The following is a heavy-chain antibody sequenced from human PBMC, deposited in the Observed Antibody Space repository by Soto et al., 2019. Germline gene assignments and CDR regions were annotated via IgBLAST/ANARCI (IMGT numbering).Heavy chain of an antibody. D-gene: IGHD6-25*01. J-gene: IGHJ6*02. CDR2: INAGNGHT. CDR1: GYTLTSYA. Sequence: QVQLVQSGAEVKKPGASVKVSCKASGYTLTSYAMHWVRQAPGQRLEWMGWINAGNGHTKYSQKFQGRVTITRDTSASTAYMELSSLRSEDTAVYYCARDPSGYYGMDVWGQGTTVTVSS. V-gene: IGHV1-3*01. CDR3: ARDPSGYYGMDV.